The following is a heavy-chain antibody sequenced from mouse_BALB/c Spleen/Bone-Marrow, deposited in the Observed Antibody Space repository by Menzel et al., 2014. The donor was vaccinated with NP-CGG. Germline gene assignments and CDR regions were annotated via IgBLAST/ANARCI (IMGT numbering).Heavy chain of an antibody. CDR3: ARRGNYDAMDY. V-gene: IGHV1S137*01. J-gene: IGHJ4*01. CDR1: GYTFTDYA. D-gene: IGHD2-1*01. CDR2: ISTYYGDA. Sequence: VQLQQSGAELVRPGVSVKISCKGSGYTFTDYAMHWVKQSHAKSLEWIGVISTYYGDASYNQKFKGEATMTVDKSSSTAYMELARLTSEDSANYYCARRGNYDAMDYWGQGTSVTVSS.